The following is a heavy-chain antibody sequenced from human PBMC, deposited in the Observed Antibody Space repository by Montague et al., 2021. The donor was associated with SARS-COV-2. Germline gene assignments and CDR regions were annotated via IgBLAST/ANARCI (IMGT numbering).Heavy chain of an antibody. J-gene: IGHJ6*02. CDR3: ARDSGQPLLYGSPYYYYGMDA. CDR1: GFTFSSYW. CDR2: IKQDGSEK. Sequence: SLRLSCAASGFTFSSYWMSWVRQAPGKGLEWVANIKQDGSEKYYVDSVKGRFTISRDNAKNSLYLQMNSLRAEDTAVYYCARDSGQPLLYGSPYYYYGMDAGGQGTTVPVSS. D-gene: IGHD2-2*02. V-gene: IGHV3-7*01.